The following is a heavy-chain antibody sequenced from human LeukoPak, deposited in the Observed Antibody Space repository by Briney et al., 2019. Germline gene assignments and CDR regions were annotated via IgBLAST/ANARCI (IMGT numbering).Heavy chain of an antibody. CDR2: INHSGST. J-gene: IGHJ4*02. V-gene: IGHV4-34*01. CDR3: AREFLSGGGTYGLDY. CDR1: GGSFSGYY. D-gene: IGHD4-17*01. Sequence: PSETLSLTCAVYGGSFSGYYWSWIRQPPGKGLEWIGEINHSGSTNYNPSLKSRVTISVDTSKNQFSLKLSSVTAADTAVYYCAREFLSGGGTYGLDYWGLGTLVTVSS.